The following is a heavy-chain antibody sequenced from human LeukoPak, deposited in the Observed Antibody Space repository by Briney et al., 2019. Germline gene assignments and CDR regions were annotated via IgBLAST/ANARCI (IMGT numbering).Heavy chain of an antibody. D-gene: IGHD3-16*01. CDR1: GGTFSSYA. Sequence: SVKVSCKASGGTFSSYAISWVRQAPGQGLEWMGRIIPILGIANYAQKFQGRVTITADKSTSTAYMELSSLRSEDTAVYYCARERGRRGRIMITFGGSSTLFDPWGQGTLVTVSS. V-gene: IGHV1-69*04. J-gene: IGHJ5*02. CDR3: ARERGRRGRIMITFGGSSTLFDP. CDR2: IIPILGIA.